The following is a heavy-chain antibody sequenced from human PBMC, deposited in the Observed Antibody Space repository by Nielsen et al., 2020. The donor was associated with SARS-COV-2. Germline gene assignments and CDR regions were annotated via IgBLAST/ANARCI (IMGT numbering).Heavy chain of an antibody. J-gene: IGHJ5*01. V-gene: IGHV4-59*01. Sequence: GSLRLSCTASRGSISSYYWSWIRQPPGKGLEWIGYIYNSGSTNYNPSLKSRVAISVDTSKNQFSLKLSSVTAADTAIYYCARGQSGLAWFDSWGQGTLVTVSS. CDR1: RGSISSYY. D-gene: IGHD3-10*01. CDR2: IYNSGST. CDR3: ARGQSGLAWFDS.